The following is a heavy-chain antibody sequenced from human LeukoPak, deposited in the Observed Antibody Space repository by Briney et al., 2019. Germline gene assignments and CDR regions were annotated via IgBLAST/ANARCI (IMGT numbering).Heavy chain of an antibody. D-gene: IGHD1-26*01. Sequence: PSETLSLTCTVSGGSISSSSYYWGWIRQPPGKGLEWIGSIYYSGSTYYNPSLKSRVTISVDTSKNQFSLQLNSVTPEDTAVYYCARGPQVGSEFDYWGQGTLVTVSS. CDR2: IYYSGST. CDR1: GGSISSSSYY. CDR3: ARGPQVGSEFDY. V-gene: IGHV4-39*07. J-gene: IGHJ4*02.